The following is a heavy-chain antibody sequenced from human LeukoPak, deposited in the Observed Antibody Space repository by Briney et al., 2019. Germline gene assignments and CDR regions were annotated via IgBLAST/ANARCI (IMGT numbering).Heavy chain of an antibody. CDR1: GGSISSSSYY. CDR2: IYYSGST. J-gene: IGHJ4*02. CDR3: ARTYYDILTGYYPVYYFDY. V-gene: IGHV4-39*07. Sequence: PSETLSLTCTVSGGSISSSSYYWGWIRQPPGKGLEWIGSIYYSGSTYYNPSLKSRVTISVDTSKNQFSLKLSSVTAADTAVYYCARTYYDILTGYYPVYYFDYWGQGTLVTVSS. D-gene: IGHD3-9*01.